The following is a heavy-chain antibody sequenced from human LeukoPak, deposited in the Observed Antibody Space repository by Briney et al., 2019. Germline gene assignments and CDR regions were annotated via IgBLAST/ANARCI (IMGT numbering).Heavy chain of an antibody. CDR1: GFTFGDYA. J-gene: IGHJ4*02. Sequence: HPGGSLRLSCTASGFTFGDYAMSLVRQAPGKGLEWVGFIRSKAYGGTTEYAASVKGRFTISRDDSKSIAYLQMNSLKTEDTAVYYCTRGGEGYCSSTSCYTPLGWGQGTLVTVSS. CDR2: IRSKAYGGTT. CDR3: TRGGEGYCSSTSCYTPLG. V-gene: IGHV3-49*04. D-gene: IGHD2-2*02.